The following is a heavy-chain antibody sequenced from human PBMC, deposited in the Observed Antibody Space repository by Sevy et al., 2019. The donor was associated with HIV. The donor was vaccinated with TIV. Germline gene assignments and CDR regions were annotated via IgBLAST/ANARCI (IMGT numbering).Heavy chain of an antibody. CDR2: IYSDGRT. V-gene: IGHV3-66*01. J-gene: IGHJ6*02. CDR3: ARDRYYDASGYYYYYYGMDF. Sequence: GGSLRLSCAASGLSVSDNYMNWVRQAPGKGLELVSVIYSDGRTYYPDSVKGRFSISRDNSKNTLYLHMKSLRPEDTAVYYCARDRYYDASGYYYYYYGMDFWGQGTTVTVSS. CDR1: GLSVSDNY. D-gene: IGHD3-22*01.